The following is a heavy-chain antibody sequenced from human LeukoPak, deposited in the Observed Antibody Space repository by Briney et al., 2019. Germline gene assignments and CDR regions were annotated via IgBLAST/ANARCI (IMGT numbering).Heavy chain of an antibody. CDR2: IKQDGSEK. D-gene: IGHD3-22*01. J-gene: IGHJ4*02. CDR1: GFTFSSYA. V-gene: IGHV3-7*01. CDR3: ARDESDYYDSSTYFPPFDY. Sequence: GGSLRLSCAASGFTFSSYAMHWVRQAPGKGLEWVANIKQDGSEKYYVDSVKGRFTISRDNAKNSLYLQMNSLRVEDTAVYYCARDESDYYDSSTYFPPFDYWGQGTLVTVSS.